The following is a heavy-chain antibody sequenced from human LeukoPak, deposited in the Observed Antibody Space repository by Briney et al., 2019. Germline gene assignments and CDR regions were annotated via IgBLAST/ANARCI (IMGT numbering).Heavy chain of an antibody. J-gene: IGHJ4*02. D-gene: IGHD2-2*01. CDR1: GFTAGTFY. V-gene: IGHV3-7*01. Sequence: GGSLRLSCRASGFTAGTFYMSGVRQAPGKGPEWVANIKQDGSEKYYVDSVKGRFTISRDNAKNSLFLQMNSLRAEDTALYYCARDRLSAALDYWGQGTLVTVSS. CDR2: IKQDGSEK. CDR3: ARDRLSAALDY.